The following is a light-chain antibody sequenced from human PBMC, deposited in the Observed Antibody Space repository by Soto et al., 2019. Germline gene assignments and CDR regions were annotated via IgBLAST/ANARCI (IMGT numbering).Light chain of an antibody. CDR1: QSVSSSY. Sequence: EVVLTQSPGTLSLSPGERATLSCRASQSVSSSYLAWYQQKPGQAPSLLIYDSSSRATGIPDRFSGSGSGTDFTLTISRLEPEEFAVYYCQQYGNSPWTFGQGTKVEIK. CDR3: QQYGNSPWT. CDR2: DSS. V-gene: IGKV3-20*01. J-gene: IGKJ1*01.